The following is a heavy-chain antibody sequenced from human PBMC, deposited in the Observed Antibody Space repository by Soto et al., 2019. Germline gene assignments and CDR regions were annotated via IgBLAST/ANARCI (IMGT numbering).Heavy chain of an antibody. CDR2: IYYSGST. Sequence: QLQLQESGPGLVKPSETLSLTCTVSGGSISSSSYYWGWIRQPPGKGLEWIGSIYYSGSTYYNPSLKSRVTISVDTSKNQFSLKLSSVTAADTAVYYCARSNPPGNYYYYYGMDVWGQGTKVTV. J-gene: IGHJ6*02. CDR1: GGSISSSSYY. CDR3: ARSNPPGNYYYYYGMDV. V-gene: IGHV4-39*01.